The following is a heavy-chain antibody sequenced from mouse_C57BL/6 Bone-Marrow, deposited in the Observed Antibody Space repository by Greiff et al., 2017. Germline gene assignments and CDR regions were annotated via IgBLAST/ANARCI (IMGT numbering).Heavy chain of an antibody. D-gene: IGHD3-3*01. CDR2: INPGSGGT. Sequence: VKLLESGAELVRPGPSVKVSCKASGYAFTNYLIEWVQQRPGQGLEWIGVINPGSGGTNYTEKFKGKATLTADKSSSTSYMQLSSLTTEDSAVYCCSRWGTGLREAWFAYWGQGTLVTVSA. J-gene: IGHJ3*01. CDR1: GYAFTNYL. V-gene: IGHV1-54*01. CDR3: SRWGTGLREAWFAY.